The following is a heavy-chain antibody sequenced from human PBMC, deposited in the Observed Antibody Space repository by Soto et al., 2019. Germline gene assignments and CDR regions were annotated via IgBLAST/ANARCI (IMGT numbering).Heavy chain of an antibody. D-gene: IGHD3-10*01. CDR1: GYTFTSYG. V-gene: IGHV1-18*01. CDR2: ISAYNGNT. CDR3: ARDLWFGELLPTDYYYYGMDV. J-gene: IGHJ6*02. Sequence: GASVKVSCKASGYTFTSYGISWVRQAPGQGLEWMGWISAYNGNTNYAQKLQGRITMTTDTSTSTAYMEPRSLRSDDTAVYYCARDLWFGELLPTDYYYYGMDVWGQGTTVTVSS.